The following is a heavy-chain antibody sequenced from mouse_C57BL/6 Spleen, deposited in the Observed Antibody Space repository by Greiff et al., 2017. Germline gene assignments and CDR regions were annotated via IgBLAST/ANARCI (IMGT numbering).Heavy chain of an antibody. J-gene: IGHJ4*01. V-gene: IGHV1-9*01. CDR2: ILPGSGST. CDR3: TKERRGMFSHAMDY. CDR1: GYTFTGYW. Sequence: QVQLQQSGAELMKPGASVKLSCKATGYTFTGYWIEWVKQRPGPGLEWIGEILPGSGSTNYNEKFKGKATLTADTSSNSAYMQLSSLTTEDSAIYYCTKERRGMFSHAMDYWGQGTSVTVSS.